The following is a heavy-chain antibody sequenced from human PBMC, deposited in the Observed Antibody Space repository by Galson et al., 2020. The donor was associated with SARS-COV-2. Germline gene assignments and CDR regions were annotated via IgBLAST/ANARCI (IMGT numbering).Heavy chain of an antibody. CDR1: GGPISSYY. J-gene: IGHJ4*02. D-gene: IGHD3-22*01. Sequence: ETSETLSLTCTVSGGPISSYYWSWIRQPPGKGLESIGYIYYSGSTNYNPSLKSRVTISVDTSKNQFSLKLSSVTAADTAVYYCARGLHYYDSSGYYFGCWGQGTLVTVSS. V-gene: IGHV4-59*01. CDR3: ARGLHYYDSSGYYFGC. CDR2: IYYSGST.